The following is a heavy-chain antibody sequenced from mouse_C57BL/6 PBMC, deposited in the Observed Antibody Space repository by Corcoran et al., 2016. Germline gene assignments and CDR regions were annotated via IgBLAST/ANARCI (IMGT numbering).Heavy chain of an antibody. CDR1: GYTFTDYY. J-gene: IGHJ1*03. CDR2: IFPGSGST. V-gene: IGHV1-75*01. CDR3: AISGYGYSPWYFDV. D-gene: IGHD2-2*01. Sequence: QVQLQQSGPELVKPGASVKISCKASGYTFTDYYINWVKQRPGQGLEWIGWIFPGSGSTYYNEKVKGKATLTVDKSSSTAYMLLSSLTSEDSAVYFCAISGYGYSPWYFDVWGTGTTVTVSS.